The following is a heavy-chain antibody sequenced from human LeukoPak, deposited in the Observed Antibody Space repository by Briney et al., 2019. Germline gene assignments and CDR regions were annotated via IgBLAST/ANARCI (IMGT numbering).Heavy chain of an antibody. D-gene: IGHD4/OR15-4a*01. J-gene: IGHJ5*02. CDR2: IYSGGST. V-gene: IGHV3-53*05. CDR1: GFTVSSNY. Sequence: GGSLRLSCAASGFTVSSNYMSWVRQAPGKGLEWVSVIYSGGSTYYADSVKGRFTISRDNSKNTLYLQMNSLRAEDTAVYYCARLIHGANWFDPWGQGTLVTVSS. CDR3: ARLIHGANWFDP.